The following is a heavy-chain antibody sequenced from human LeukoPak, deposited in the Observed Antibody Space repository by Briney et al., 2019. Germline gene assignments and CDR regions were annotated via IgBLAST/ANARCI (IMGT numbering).Heavy chain of an antibody. CDR3: ATIVVVSSSLEDY. D-gene: IGHD3-22*01. CDR1: GFTFTSYW. Sequence: PGGSLRLSCAASGFTFTSYWMNWVRQAPGKGLEWVANIKQDGSEKYYVDSVEGRFTISRDNAKKSLYLQMNSLRAEDTAVYYCATIVVVSSSLEDYWGQGTLVTVSS. J-gene: IGHJ4*02. V-gene: IGHV3-7*03. CDR2: IKQDGSEK.